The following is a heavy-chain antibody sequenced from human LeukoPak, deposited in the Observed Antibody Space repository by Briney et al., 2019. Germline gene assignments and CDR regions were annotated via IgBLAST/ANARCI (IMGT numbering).Heavy chain of an antibody. CDR1: GYTFTGYY. J-gene: IGHJ5*02. CDR3: ARTAYPTSSWFDP. CDR2: IHPNSSDT. Sequence: ASVKVSCKASGYTFTGYYIHWVRRAPGQGLEWMGWIHPNSSDTKFAQSFQGRVTLTRDTSISTASMELSSLISNDTAVYFCARTAYPTSSWFDPWGQGTQVTVSS. D-gene: IGHD6-6*01. V-gene: IGHV1-2*02.